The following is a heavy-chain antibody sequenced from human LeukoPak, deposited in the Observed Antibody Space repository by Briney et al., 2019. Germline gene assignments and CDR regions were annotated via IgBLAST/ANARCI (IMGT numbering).Heavy chain of an antibody. CDR1: GFTFSSYW. CDR3: ARDKLVGATRIDY. Sequence: PGGSLRLSCAASGFTFSSYWMTWVRQAPGKGLEWVANIKQDGSEEYYVDSVKGRFTISRDNAKNSLFLQMNSLRDEDTAVYYCARDKLVGATRIDYWGQGTLVTVSS. D-gene: IGHD1-26*01. CDR2: IKQDGSEE. J-gene: IGHJ4*02. V-gene: IGHV3-7*01.